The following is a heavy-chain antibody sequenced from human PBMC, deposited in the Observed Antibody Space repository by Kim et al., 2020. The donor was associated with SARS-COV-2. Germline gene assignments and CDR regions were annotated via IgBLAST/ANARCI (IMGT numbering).Heavy chain of an antibody. D-gene: IGHD1-26*01. CDR3: ARDGGSYYYYGIDV. CDR1: GYTFTSYG. Sequence: ASVKVSCKASGYTFTSYGISCVRQAPGQGLEWRGWSSAYNGNTNYAQKLQGRVTMTTDTSTSTAYMELWSLRSDDTAVYYCARDGGSYYYYGIDVWGQGTTVTVSS. V-gene: IGHV1-18*01. J-gene: IGHJ6*02. CDR2: SSAYNGNT.